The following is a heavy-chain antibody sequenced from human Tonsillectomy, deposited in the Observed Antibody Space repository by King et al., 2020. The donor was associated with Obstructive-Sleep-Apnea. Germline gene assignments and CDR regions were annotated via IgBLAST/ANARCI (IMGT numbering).Heavy chain of an antibody. CDR2: INYSGGT. Sequence: QLQESGPGLVKPSETLSLTCTVSGGSVTSSYWSWIRQPPGKRLEWIGYINYSGGTNYNPSLKSRVALSIDTSKNQFSLKLTSVTDADTAVYYCARLQYGGNSFIHYYGMDVWGQGTTVTVSS. CDR3: ARLQYGGNSFIHYYGMDV. D-gene: IGHD4-23*01. V-gene: IGHV4-59*08. CDR1: GGSVTSSY. J-gene: IGHJ6*02.